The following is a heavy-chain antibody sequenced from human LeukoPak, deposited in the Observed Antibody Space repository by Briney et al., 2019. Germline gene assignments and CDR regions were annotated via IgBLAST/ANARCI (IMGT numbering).Heavy chain of an antibody. CDR3: ARHDGSSWYGGGWFDP. J-gene: IGHJ5*02. Sequence: SETLSLTCTVSGGSISSSSYYWVWIRQPPGKGLEWVGSIYYSGNTYYNPSLKSRVTISVYTSKNQFSLRLSSVTDADTDVYYSARHDGSSWYGGGWFDPWGQGTLVTVSS. V-gene: IGHV4-39*01. CDR2: IYYSGNT. D-gene: IGHD6-13*01. CDR1: GGSISSSSYY.